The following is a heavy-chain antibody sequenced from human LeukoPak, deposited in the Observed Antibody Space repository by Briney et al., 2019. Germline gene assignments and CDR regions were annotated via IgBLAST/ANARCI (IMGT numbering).Heavy chain of an antibody. CDR2: IYTSGST. D-gene: IGHD2-2*02. CDR1: GGSISSYY. J-gene: IGHJ4*02. V-gene: IGHV4-4*07. Sequence: MPSETLSLTCTVSGGSISSYYWSWIRQPAGKGLEWIGRIYTSGSTNYNPSLKSRVTMSVDTSKNQFSLKQSSVTAADTAVYYCARVDCSSTSCYSYFDYWGQGTLVTVSS. CDR3: ARVDCSSTSCYSYFDY.